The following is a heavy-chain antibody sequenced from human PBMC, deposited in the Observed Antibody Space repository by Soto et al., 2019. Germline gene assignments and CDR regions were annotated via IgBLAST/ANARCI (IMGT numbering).Heavy chain of an antibody. CDR3: ARDKSEGFNHLFDY. J-gene: IGHJ4*02. CDR2: VYYTGSA. V-gene: IGHV4-61*08. CDR1: GGSVSGSDYY. Sequence: SETLSLTCTVSGGSVSGSDYYWSWIRQPPGKGLEWIGYVYYTGSANYNPSLKSRVTMSVDTSKNQFSLKLSSVTAADTAVYYRARDKSEGFNHLFDYWGQGTLVTVSS.